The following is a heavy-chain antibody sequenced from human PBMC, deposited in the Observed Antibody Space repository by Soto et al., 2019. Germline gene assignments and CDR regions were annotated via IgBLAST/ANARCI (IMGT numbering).Heavy chain of an antibody. D-gene: IGHD4-17*01. Sequence: SETLSLTCTVSGGSISSSSYYWGWIRQPPGKGLEWIGSIYYSGSTYYNPSLKSRVTISVDTSKNQFSLKLSSVTAADTAVYYCARPTLPGYGDYAESWFDPWGQGTLVTVSS. J-gene: IGHJ5*02. CDR3: ARPTLPGYGDYAESWFDP. CDR2: IYYSGST. V-gene: IGHV4-39*01. CDR1: GGSISSSSYY.